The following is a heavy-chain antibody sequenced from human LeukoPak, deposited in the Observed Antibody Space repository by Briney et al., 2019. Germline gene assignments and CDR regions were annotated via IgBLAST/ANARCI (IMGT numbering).Heavy chain of an antibody. J-gene: IGHJ3*02. V-gene: IGHV1-3*01. D-gene: IGHD2-21*02. CDR2: INAGSGNT. CDR3: ATGLAYCGGDCPHDAFDI. Sequence: ASVKVSCKASGYTFTTYAMHWVRQAPGQRLEWMGWINAGSGNTKYSQKFQGRVTMTEDTSTDTAYMELSSLRSEDTAVYYCATGLAYCGGDCPHDAFDIWGQGTMVTVSS. CDR1: GYTFTTYA.